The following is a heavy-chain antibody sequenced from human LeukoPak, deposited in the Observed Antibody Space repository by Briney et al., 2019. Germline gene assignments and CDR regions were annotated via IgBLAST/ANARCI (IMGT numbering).Heavy chain of an antibody. CDR2: IYTSGST. J-gene: IGHJ4*02. Sequence: SETLSLTCTVSGGSISSSSYYWGWIRQPAGKGLEWIGRIYTSGSTNYNPSLKSRVTISVDTSKNQFSLKLSSVTAADTAVYYCARDRDYEGFDYWGQGTLVTVSS. CDR1: GGSISSSSYY. V-gene: IGHV4-61*02. CDR3: ARDRDYEGFDY. D-gene: IGHD4-17*01.